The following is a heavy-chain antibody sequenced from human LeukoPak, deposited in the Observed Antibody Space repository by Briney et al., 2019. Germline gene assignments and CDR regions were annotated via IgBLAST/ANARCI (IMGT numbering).Heavy chain of an antibody. CDR1: GGSISSSSYY. CDR2: IYCSGST. D-gene: IGHD5-24*01. CDR3: ASLEAMAEDAFDI. Sequence: SETLSLTCTVSGGSISSSSYYWGWIRQPPGKGLEWIGSIYCSGSTYYNPSLKSRVTISVDTSKNQFSLKLSSVTAADTAVYYCASLEAMAEDAFDIWGQGTMVTVSS. V-gene: IGHV4-39*01. J-gene: IGHJ3*02.